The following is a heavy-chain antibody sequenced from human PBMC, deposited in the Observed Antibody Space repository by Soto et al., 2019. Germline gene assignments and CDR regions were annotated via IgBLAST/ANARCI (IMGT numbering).Heavy chain of an antibody. CDR1: GFSLSTSGVG. D-gene: IGHD6-19*01. J-gene: IGHJ4*02. V-gene: IGHV2-5*02. CDR3: AHRLEGYVSGWSQVCFDY. CDR2: IYWDDDK. Sequence: SGPTLVNPTQTLTLTCNLSGFSLSTSGVGVGWIRQSPGKALEWLAVIYWDDDKRYSPSLRNRLTISKDTSKNQVVLTMTNMDPVDTATYFCAHRLEGYVSGWSQVCFDYWGQGALVTVS.